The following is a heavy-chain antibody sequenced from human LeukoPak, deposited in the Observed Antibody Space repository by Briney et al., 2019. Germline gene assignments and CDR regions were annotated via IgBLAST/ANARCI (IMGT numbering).Heavy chain of an antibody. J-gene: IGHJ5*02. Sequence: SETLSLTCTVSGGSISSSGYYWGWIRQPPGKGLEWIASIYYSGSTYYNPSLRSRVTISVDTSKNQLSLKLSSLTAADTAVYYCARHGYSGSYYGLSWFDPWGQGTLVTVSS. V-gene: IGHV4-39*01. CDR2: IYYSGST. CDR3: ARHGYSGSYYGLSWFDP. D-gene: IGHD1-26*01. CDR1: GGSISSSGYY.